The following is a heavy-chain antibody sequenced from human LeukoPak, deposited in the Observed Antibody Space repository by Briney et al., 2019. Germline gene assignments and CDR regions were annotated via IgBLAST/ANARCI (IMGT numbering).Heavy chain of an antibody. CDR2: ISSSSSTI. Sequence: GGSLRLSCAASGITFSDHYMSWIRQAPGKGLEWLSYISSSSSTIHYADSVKGRFTISRDNAKNSLYLQMNSLRAEDTAVYYCARDLYPGYWGQGTLVTVSS. CDR3: ARDLYPGY. V-gene: IGHV3-11*04. CDR1: GITFSDHY. J-gene: IGHJ4*02. D-gene: IGHD3-16*01.